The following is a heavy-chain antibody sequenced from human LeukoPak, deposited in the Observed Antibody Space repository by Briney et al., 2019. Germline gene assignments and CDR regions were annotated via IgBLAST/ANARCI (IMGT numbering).Heavy chain of an antibody. CDR1: GDSISSGDYY. V-gene: IGHV4-61*02. CDR2: ISSSGST. Sequence: KTSQTLSLTCTVSGDSISSGDYYWSWIPQPAGKGLAWFGRISSSGSTNYNPSLKSRVTISVDTSKHQFSLKLSSVTAADTAVYFCARGPYSYDSSGAFDIWGQGTMVTVSS. J-gene: IGHJ3*02. CDR3: ARGPYSYDSSGAFDI. D-gene: IGHD3-22*01.